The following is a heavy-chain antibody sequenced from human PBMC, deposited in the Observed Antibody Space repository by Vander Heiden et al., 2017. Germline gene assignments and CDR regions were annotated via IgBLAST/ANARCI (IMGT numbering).Heavy chain of an antibody. D-gene: IGHD4-17*01. CDR2: IYYSGST. Sequence: QVQLQESGPGLVKPSQTLSLTCAVSGGSISSGTYYWSWIRQHPGKGLEWIGYIYYSGSTYYNPSIKSRVSISVDTSKNQFSLKLSSVTAADTAVYYCARDRFYGGPDYWGQGTLVTVSS. J-gene: IGHJ4*02. V-gene: IGHV4-31*11. CDR3: ARDRFYGGPDY. CDR1: GGSISSGTYY.